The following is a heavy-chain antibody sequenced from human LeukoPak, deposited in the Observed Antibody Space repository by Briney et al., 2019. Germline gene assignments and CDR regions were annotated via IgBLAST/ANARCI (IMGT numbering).Heavy chain of an antibody. Sequence: PGGSLRLSCAASGFTFSDYYMSWIRQAAGSGLEWVSYISSSSSYTNYAESVKGRFTISRDNAKNSLHLQMNSLRAEDTAVYYCARGVYGDYDLSYYFDYWGQGTLVTVSS. CDR1: GFTFSDYY. V-gene: IGHV3-11*06. D-gene: IGHD4-17*01. CDR2: ISSSSSYT. J-gene: IGHJ4*02. CDR3: ARGVYGDYDLSYYFDY.